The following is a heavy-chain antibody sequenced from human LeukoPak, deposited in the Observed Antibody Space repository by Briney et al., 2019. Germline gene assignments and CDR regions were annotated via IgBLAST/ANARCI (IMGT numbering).Heavy chain of an antibody. J-gene: IGHJ6*02. D-gene: IGHD6-13*01. CDR1: GFSFSSYA. V-gene: IGHV3-30-3*01. CDR2: ISYDGSNK. CDR3: ARDQAIAAAVYYGMDV. Sequence: QPGGSLRLSCAASGFSFSSYAMHWVRQAPGKGLEWVAVISYDGSNKYYADSVKGRFTISRDNSKNTLYLQMNSLRAEDTAVYYCARDQAIAAAVYYGMDVWGQGTTVTVSS.